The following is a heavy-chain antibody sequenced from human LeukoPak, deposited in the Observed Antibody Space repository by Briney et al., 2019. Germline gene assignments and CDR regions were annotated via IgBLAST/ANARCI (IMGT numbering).Heavy chain of an antibody. D-gene: IGHD3-16*01. Sequence: GGSLRLSCAASGFTFDDYAMHWVRQAPGKGLEWVSGISWNSGSIGYADSVKGRFTISRDNAKNSLYLQMNSLRVEDTALYYCAKDIDGSLRGSQFDYWGQGTLVTVSS. J-gene: IGHJ4*02. CDR1: GFTFDDYA. CDR2: ISWNSGSI. V-gene: IGHV3-9*01. CDR3: AKDIDGSLRGSQFDY.